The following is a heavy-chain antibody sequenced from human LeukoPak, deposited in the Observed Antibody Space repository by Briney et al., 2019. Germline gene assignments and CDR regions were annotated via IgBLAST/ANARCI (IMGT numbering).Heavy chain of an antibody. Sequence: PSETLSLTCTVSGGSISSYYWSWLRQPPGKGLEWIGYIYYSGSTNYNPSLKSRVTISVDTSKNRFSLKLSSVTAADTAVYYCARLYSSSFPLYWGQGTLVTVSS. D-gene: IGHD6-6*01. CDR2: IYYSGST. V-gene: IGHV4-59*08. CDR1: GGSISSYY. J-gene: IGHJ4*02. CDR3: ARLYSSSFPLY.